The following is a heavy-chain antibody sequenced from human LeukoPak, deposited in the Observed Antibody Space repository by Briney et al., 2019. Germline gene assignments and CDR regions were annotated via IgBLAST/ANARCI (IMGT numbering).Heavy chain of an antibody. CDR1: GYTFTSYG. D-gene: IGHD3-9*01. CDR2: ISAYNGNT. V-gene: IGHV1-18*01. Sequence: ASVKVSCKASGYTFTSYGISWVRQAPGQGLEWMGWISAYNGNTNYAQKLQGRVTMTTDTSTSTAYMELRSLRSDDTAVYYCAREPLYDILTGGGSQSPPFDYWGQGTLVTVSS. CDR3: AREPLYDILTGGGSQSPPFDY. J-gene: IGHJ4*02.